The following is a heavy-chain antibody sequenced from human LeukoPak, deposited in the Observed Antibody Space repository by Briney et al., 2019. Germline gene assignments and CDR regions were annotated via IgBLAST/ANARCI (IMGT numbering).Heavy chain of an antibody. J-gene: IGHJ4*02. CDR3: ARDQEYSSSYPDY. V-gene: IGHV3-74*01. D-gene: IGHD6-6*01. CDR2: INSDGSRT. CDR1: GFPFRSYW. Sequence: PGGSLRLSCAASGFPFRSYWMHWSGEAPGKGLVGVSRINSDGSRTSYAASVKGRFAISRDNAKNTLYLQMNSLRAEDTAVYYCARDQEYSSSYPDYWGQGTLVTVSS.